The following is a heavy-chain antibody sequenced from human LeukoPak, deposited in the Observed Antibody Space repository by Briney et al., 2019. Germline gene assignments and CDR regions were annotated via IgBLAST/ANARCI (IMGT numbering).Heavy chain of an antibody. D-gene: IGHD5-12*01. Sequence: GFLRLSCAASCNYRMHWVRQVSGKGLVWVSHINSDGSWTSYADSVKGRFTISRDNAKTSLYLQMDSLRAEDTAVYYCARNRGWLQFDYWGQGTLVTVSS. CDR3: ARNRGWLQFDY. CDR2: INSDGSWT. J-gene: IGHJ4*02. CDR1: CNYR. V-gene: IGHV3-74*01.